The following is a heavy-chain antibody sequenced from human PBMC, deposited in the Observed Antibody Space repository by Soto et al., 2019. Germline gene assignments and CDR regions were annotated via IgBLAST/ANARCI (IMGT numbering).Heavy chain of an antibody. CDR3: ARAVHDNWFDP. Sequence: SETLSLTCAVYGGSFSGYYWSWIRQPPGKGLEWIGEINHSGSTNYNPSLKSRVTISVDTSKNQFSLKLSSVTAADTAVYYCARAVHDNWFDPWGQGTLDTVSS. V-gene: IGHV4-34*01. J-gene: IGHJ5*02. CDR2: INHSGST. CDR1: GGSFSGYY.